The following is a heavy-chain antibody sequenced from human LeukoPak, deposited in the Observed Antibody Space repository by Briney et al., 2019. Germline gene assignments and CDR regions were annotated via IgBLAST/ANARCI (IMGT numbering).Heavy chain of an antibody. Sequence: GGSLGLSCAASGFTVSSNDMSGGRQAPGKGLEWVSVIYSGGSTYYADSVKGRFTISRDNSKNTLYLQMNSLRAEDTALYYCAIMHPYYDGSGYWVQWGQGTLVTVSS. CDR1: GFTVSSND. D-gene: IGHD3-22*01. V-gene: IGHV3-66*01. J-gene: IGHJ4*02. CDR2: IYSGGST. CDR3: AIMHPYYDGSGYWVQ.